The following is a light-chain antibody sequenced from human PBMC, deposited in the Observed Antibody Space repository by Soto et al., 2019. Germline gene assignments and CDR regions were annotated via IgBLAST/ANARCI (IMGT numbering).Light chain of an antibody. CDR2: GAS. J-gene: IGKJ1*01. CDR1: QSVSTN. Sequence: VMTQSPATLSVSPGERATLSCRASQSVSTNLAWYQQRPGQAPRLLIYGASTRATGIPARFSGSGSGTKSTLTISNLQSEDLAVYYCQQYNNWPTWTFGQGTKVDIK. CDR3: QQYNNWPTWT. V-gene: IGKV3-15*01.